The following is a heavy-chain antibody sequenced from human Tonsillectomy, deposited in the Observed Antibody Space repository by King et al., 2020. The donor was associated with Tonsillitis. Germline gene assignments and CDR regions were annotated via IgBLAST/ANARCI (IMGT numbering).Heavy chain of an antibody. CDR3: ARRTWAAAGNGPVDYYYYMDV. CDR1: GGSISSYY. V-gene: IGHV4-59*08. CDR2: SYYSGST. J-gene: IGHJ6*03. D-gene: IGHD6-13*01. Sequence: QLQESGPGLVKPSETLSLTCTVSGGSISSYYWSWIRQPPGKGLEWIGYSYYSGSTNHNPSLKSRVTISVDTSKNQFSLKPSPLTAADTAVYYCARRTWAAAGNGPVDYYYYMDVWGKGTTVTVSS.